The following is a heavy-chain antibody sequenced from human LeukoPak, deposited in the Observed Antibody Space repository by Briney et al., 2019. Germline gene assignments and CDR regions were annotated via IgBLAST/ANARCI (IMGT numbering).Heavy chain of an antibody. CDR1: GFIFDDYG. CDR2: INWNGDST. D-gene: IGHD5/OR15-5a*01. J-gene: IGHJ6*03. V-gene: IGHV3-20*04. Sequence: GGSLRLSCAASGFIFDDYGMSWVRQAPGKGLEWVSGINWNGDSTGYADSVKGRFTISRDNAKNSLYLQMNSLRAEDTALYYCARGVLLDNYYYYMDVWGKGTTVTVSS. CDR3: ARGVLLDNYYYYMDV.